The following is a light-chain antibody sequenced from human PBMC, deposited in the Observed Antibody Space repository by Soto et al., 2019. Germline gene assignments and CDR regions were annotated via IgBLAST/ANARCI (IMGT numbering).Light chain of an antibody. CDR2: KAS. V-gene: IGKV1-5*03. CDR3: QQYKTYPLT. CDR1: QSISTW. J-gene: IGKJ4*01. Sequence: DIQMTQSPSTLSASVGDRVTITCRASQSISTWLAWYQQKPGKAPKLLIYKASSLEGGVPSRLSGSGSGTDFNITISSLQPDDFATYYCQQYKTYPLTFGGGTTVDIK.